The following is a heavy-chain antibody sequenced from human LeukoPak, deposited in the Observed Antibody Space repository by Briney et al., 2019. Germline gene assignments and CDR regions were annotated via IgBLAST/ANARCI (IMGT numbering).Heavy chain of an antibody. CDR3: ASFPRDSSSWYY. Sequence: SETLSLTCTVSGGSISSSSYYWGWSRQPPGKGLEWIGSIYYSGSTYYNPSLKSRVTISVDTSKNQFSLKLSSVTAADTAVYYCASFPRDSSSWYYWGQGTLVTVSS. D-gene: IGHD6-13*01. CDR2: IYYSGST. CDR1: GGSISSSSYY. V-gene: IGHV4-39*01. J-gene: IGHJ4*02.